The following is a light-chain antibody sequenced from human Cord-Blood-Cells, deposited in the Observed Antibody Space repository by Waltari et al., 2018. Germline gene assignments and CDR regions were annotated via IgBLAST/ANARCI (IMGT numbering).Light chain of an antibody. CDR2: KES. V-gene: IGLV3-27*01. CDR1: VLAKKY. J-gene: IGLJ3*02. CDR3: YSAADNNLV. Sequence: SYELTHPSSVSVSLGPIARNPCQGDVLAKKYVRWFQQKPGRAPVLVIYKESERPSGNPGRFSGSSAGTTVTLTIDGAQVEDEADYYCYSAADNNLVFGGGTKLTVL.